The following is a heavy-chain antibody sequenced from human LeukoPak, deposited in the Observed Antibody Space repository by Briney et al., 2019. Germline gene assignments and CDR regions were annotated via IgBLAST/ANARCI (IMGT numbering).Heavy chain of an antibody. CDR2: ISGSGGST. Sequence: GGSLRLSCAASGFTFSSSGMSWVRQAPGRGLECVSAISGSGGSTYYADSVKGRFTISRDNSKNTLYLQMNSLRADDTAVYYCAKAKYDYGDPVGWFDPWGQGTLVTVSS. CDR3: AKAKYDYGDPVGWFDP. V-gene: IGHV3-23*01. J-gene: IGHJ5*02. D-gene: IGHD4-17*01. CDR1: GFTFSSSG.